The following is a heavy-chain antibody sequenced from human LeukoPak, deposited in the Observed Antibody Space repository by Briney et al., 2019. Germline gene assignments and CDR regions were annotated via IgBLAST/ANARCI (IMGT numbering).Heavy chain of an antibody. CDR2: ISPYNGNT. CDR1: GYTFTNYG. Sequence: ASVKVSCKASGYTFTNYGLNWVRRAPGQGLEWMGWISPYNGNTNYAQNLQGRVTMTTDTSTSTAYMELRSLRSDDTAVYYCAREGSISGTHFDYWGQGTLVTVSS. CDR3: AREGSISGTHFDY. D-gene: IGHD1-1*01. J-gene: IGHJ4*02. V-gene: IGHV1-18*01.